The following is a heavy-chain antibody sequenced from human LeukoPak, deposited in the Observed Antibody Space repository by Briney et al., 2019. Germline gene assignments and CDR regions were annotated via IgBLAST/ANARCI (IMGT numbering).Heavy chain of an antibody. V-gene: IGHV4-39*07. D-gene: IGHD4-17*01. J-gene: IGHJ4*02. CDR2: IYYSGST. CDR1: GGSISSSSYY. Sequence: SETLSLTCTVSGGSISSSSYYWGWIRQPPGKGLEWIGSIYYSGSTYYNPSLKSRVTISVDTSKNQFSLKLSSVTAADTAVYYCARDAVPVDYWGQGTLVTVSS. CDR3: ARDAVPVDY.